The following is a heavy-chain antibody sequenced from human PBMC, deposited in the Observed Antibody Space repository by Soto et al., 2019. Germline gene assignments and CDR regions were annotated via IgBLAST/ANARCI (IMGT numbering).Heavy chain of an antibody. CDR2: INHSGST. Sequence: PSETLSLTCTVSGGSISSSSYYWGWIRQPPGKGLEWIGEINHSGSTNYNPSLKSRVTISVDTSKNQFSLKLSSVTAADTAVYYCARGVRGSGPKDYWGQGTLVTVSS. CDR3: ARGVRGSGPKDY. V-gene: IGHV4-39*07. CDR1: GGSISSSSYY. D-gene: IGHD3-10*01. J-gene: IGHJ4*02.